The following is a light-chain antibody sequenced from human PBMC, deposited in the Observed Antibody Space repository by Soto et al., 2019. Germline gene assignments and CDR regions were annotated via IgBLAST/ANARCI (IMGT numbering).Light chain of an antibody. V-gene: IGLV3-9*01. CDR1: NIGSKN. J-gene: IGLJ2*01. Sequence: YELTQPLSVSVALGQTARITCGGNNIGSKNVHWYQLNPGQAPVLVIYRDTNRPSGIPERFSGSNSGNTATLAISRAQAGDDADYYCQVWDSSTVVFGGGTKLTVL. CDR3: QVWDSSTVV. CDR2: RDT.